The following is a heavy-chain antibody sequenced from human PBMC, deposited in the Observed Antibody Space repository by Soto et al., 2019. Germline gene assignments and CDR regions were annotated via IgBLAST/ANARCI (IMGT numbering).Heavy chain of an antibody. D-gene: IGHD6-19*01. J-gene: IGHJ3*02. CDR1: GITFRSYG. CDR2: ISYDGSNK. Sequence: GGSLRLSCAASGITFRSYGVHWVRQAPGKGLEWVAVISYDGSNKYYADSVKGRFTISRDNSKNTLYLQMNSLRADDTAVYYCARPRGRVAGDAFDIWGQGTMVTVSS. CDR3: ARPRGRVAGDAFDI. V-gene: IGHV3-30*03.